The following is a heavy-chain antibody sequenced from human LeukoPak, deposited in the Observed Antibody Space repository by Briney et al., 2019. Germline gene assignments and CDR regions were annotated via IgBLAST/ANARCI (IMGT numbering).Heavy chain of an antibody. Sequence: SGPTLSLTSQIPTLTCTFSSFSLSTSGVAVGWIRQPPGKALEWLALIYWDDDKRYSPSLKSRLTTTKDTSKTQVVPTMTNMDPVDTATYYSAHKTAGTRRAFDIWGQGTMVTVSS. CDR2: IYWDDDK. J-gene: IGHJ3*02. CDR1: SFSLSTSGVA. V-gene: IGHV2-5*02. CDR3: AHKTAGTRRAFDI. D-gene: IGHD6-13*01.